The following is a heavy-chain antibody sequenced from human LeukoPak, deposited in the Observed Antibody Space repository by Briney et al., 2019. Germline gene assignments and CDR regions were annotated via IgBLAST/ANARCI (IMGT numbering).Heavy chain of an antibody. Sequence: PSETLSLTCTVSGDSISGGTFYWGWVRQPPGQGLEWIGSIHFNGNTYYNPSLKSPVTISVDMPKNQFSPNLSSVTVADTAVYYCAGRVGATIWTGLHFWGQGILVTVSS. V-gene: IGHV4-39*01. J-gene: IGHJ4*02. D-gene: IGHD1-26*01. CDR2: IHFNGNT. CDR3: AGRVGATIWTGLHF. CDR1: GDSISGGTFY.